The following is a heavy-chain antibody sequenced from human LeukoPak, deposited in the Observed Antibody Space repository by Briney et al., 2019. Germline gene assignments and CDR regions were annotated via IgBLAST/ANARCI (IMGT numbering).Heavy chain of an antibody. J-gene: IGHJ6*02. Sequence: GGSLRLSCAASGFTFSSYSMNWVRQAPGKGLEWVSSISSSSSCIYYADSVKGRFTISRDNAKNSLYLQMNSLRAEDTAVYYCAREVELLWFGELPSGMDVWGQGTTVTVSS. CDR1: GFTFSSYS. D-gene: IGHD3-10*01. V-gene: IGHV3-21*01. CDR2: ISSSSSCI. CDR3: AREVELLWFGELPSGMDV.